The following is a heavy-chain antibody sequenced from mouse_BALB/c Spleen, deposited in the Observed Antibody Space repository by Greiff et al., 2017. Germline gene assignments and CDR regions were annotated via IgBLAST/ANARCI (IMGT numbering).Heavy chain of an antibody. Sequence: DVMLVESGGGLVQPGGSRKLSCAASGFTFSSFGMHWVRQAPEKGLEWVAYISSGSSTIYYADTVKGRFTISRDNPKNTLFLQMTSLRSEDTAMYYCARTVHYPLDYWGQGTTLTVSS. CDR3: ARTVHYPLDY. D-gene: IGHD5-5*01. J-gene: IGHJ2*01. CDR1: GFTFSSFG. CDR2: ISSGSSTI. V-gene: IGHV5-17*02.